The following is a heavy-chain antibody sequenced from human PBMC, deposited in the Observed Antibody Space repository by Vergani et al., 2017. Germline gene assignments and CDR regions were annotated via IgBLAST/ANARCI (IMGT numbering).Heavy chain of an antibody. V-gene: IGHV1-69*04. J-gene: IGHJ6*02. Sequence: QVQLVQSGAEVKKPGSSVKVSCKASGGTFSSYTISWVRQAPGQGLEWMGRIIPILGIANYAQKFQGRVTITADKSTSTAYMELSSLRSEDTAVYYCAGDGGGRGSSPPGADGGGPARTVTVP. CDR3: AGDGGGRGSSPPGADG. CDR1: GGTFSSYT. CDR2: IIPILGIA. D-gene: IGHD6-13*01.